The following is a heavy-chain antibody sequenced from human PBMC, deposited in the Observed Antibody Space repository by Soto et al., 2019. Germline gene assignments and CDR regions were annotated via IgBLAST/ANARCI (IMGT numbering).Heavy chain of an antibody. Sequence: SGGSLRLSCAASGFTFSSYGMHWVRQAPGKEQEWVAVIWYDGSNKYYADSVKGRFTISRDNYKNTLFLQMNSLRAEATAVYYCARDRWGTLRLEHYYYYMVLWGKRITVTVS. J-gene: IGHJ6*03. CDR1: GFTFSSYG. D-gene: IGHD3-16*01. V-gene: IGHV3-33*01. CDR2: IWYDGSNK. CDR3: ARDRWGTLRLEHYYYYMVL.